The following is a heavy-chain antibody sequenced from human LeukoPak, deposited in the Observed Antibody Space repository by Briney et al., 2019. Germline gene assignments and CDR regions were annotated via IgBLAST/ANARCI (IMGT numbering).Heavy chain of an antibody. CDR2: ISSSSSYI. D-gene: IGHD6-13*01. CDR3: ALGSGIAAAIDY. J-gene: IGHJ4*02. CDR1: GFTFSSYS. V-gene: IGHV3-21*01. Sequence: MSGGWLRLSCAASGFTFSSYSMNSVRQAPGKGLEWVSSISSSSSYIYYADSVKGRFTISRDNAKNSLYLQMNSLRAEDTAVYYCALGSGIAAAIDYWGQGTLVTVSS.